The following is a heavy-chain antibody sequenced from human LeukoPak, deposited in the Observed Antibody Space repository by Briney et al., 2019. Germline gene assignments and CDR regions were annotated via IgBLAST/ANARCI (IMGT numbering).Heavy chain of an antibody. D-gene: IGHD3-22*01. CDR2: IYYSGNT. CDR1: GGSISSSSYY. J-gene: IGHJ4*02. V-gene: IGHV4-39*01. CDR3: ARHRYYDSSSYYPYYFDY. Sequence: PSETLSLTCTVSGGSISSSSYYWGWIRQPPGKGLEWIGSIYYSGNTYYNPSLKSRVTISVDTSKNQFSLKLSSVTAADTAVYYCARHRYYDSSSYYPYYFDYWGQGTLVTVSS.